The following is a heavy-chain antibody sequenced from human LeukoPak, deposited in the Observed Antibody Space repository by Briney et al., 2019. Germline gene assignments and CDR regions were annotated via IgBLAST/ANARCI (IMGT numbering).Heavy chain of an antibody. V-gene: IGHV1-69*05. CDR3: ASPNLDYYDSSGYPFLEY. D-gene: IGHD3-22*01. Sequence: GSSVKVSCKASGGTFSSYAISWVRQAPGQGLEWMGGIIPIFGTANYAQKLQGRVTITTDESTSTAYMELSSLRSEDTAVYYCASPNLDYYDSSGYPFLEYWGQGTLVTVSS. J-gene: IGHJ4*02. CDR2: IIPIFGTA. CDR1: GGTFSSYA.